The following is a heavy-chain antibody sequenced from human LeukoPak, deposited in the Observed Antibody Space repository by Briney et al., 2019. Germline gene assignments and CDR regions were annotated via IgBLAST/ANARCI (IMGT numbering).Heavy chain of an antibody. CDR3: ARSYFSGTYPYDY. V-gene: IGHV5-51*01. CDR2: IYPGDSDT. D-gene: IGHD1-26*01. J-gene: IGHJ4*02. CDR1: GYNFDTYW. Sequence: GESLKISCKASGYNFDTYWIGWVRQMPGKGLEWMGIIYPGDSDTRYSPSFQGQVTISVDKSISTAYLQWSSLKASDTAMYYCARSYFSGTYPYDYWGQGTLVTVSS.